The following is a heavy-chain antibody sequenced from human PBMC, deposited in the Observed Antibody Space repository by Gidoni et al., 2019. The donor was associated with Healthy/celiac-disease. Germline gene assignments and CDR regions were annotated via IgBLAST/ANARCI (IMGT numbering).Heavy chain of an antibody. CDR1: GFNFSSYA. CDR3: AKDTKSSGHLD. J-gene: IGHJ4*02. D-gene: IGHD6-19*01. Sequence: EVQLLESGGGLVQPGGSLRLSCADSGFNFSSYAMSWVRQAPGKGLEWVSAISGSGGSTYYADSVKGRFTISRDNSKNTLYLQMNSLRAEDTAVYYCAKDTKSSGHLDWGQGTLVTVSS. V-gene: IGHV3-23*01. CDR2: ISGSGGST.